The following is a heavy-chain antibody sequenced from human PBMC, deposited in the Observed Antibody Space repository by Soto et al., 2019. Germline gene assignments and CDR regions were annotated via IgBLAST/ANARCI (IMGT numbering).Heavy chain of an antibody. CDR2: IIPIFGVP. J-gene: IGHJ4*02. V-gene: IGHV1-69*17. Sequence: HLVQSGAEGKKPGSSVKVSCKASGGTFGSTAITWVRQAPGQGLEWMGAIIPIFGVPNYAQKFQGRVTITADKSTGTAYMDLKNLRSADTAVYYCATVHAPYYDSSGFESWGQGTLVTVSS. CDR1: GGTFGSTA. D-gene: IGHD3-22*01. CDR3: ATVHAPYYDSSGFES.